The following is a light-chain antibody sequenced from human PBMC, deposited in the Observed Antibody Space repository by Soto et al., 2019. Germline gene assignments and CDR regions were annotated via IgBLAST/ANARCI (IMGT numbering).Light chain of an antibody. Sequence: DIQMTQSPSTLSASVGDRVTITCRASQSITTWLAWYQQKPGKAPKVLIYDASSLESGVPSRFSGSGSGTEFTLTISSLQPDDFATYYCQHYDNLVTFGPGTTVDIK. J-gene: IGKJ3*01. CDR2: DAS. CDR3: QHYDNLVT. CDR1: QSITTW. V-gene: IGKV1-5*01.